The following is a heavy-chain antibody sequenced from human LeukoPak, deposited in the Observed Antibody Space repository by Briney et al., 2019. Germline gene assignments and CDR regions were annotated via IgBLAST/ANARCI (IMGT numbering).Heavy chain of an antibody. D-gene: IGHD5-12*01. V-gene: IGHV1-18*01. Sequence: GASVKVSCKASGYTFTSYGISWVRQAPGQGLEWMGWISAYNGNTNYAQKLQGRATMTTDTSTSTAYMELSSLRSEDTAVYYCARERVVATIYYFDYWGQGTLVTVSS. J-gene: IGHJ4*02. CDR3: ARERVVATIYYFDY. CDR1: GYTFTSYG. CDR2: ISAYNGNT.